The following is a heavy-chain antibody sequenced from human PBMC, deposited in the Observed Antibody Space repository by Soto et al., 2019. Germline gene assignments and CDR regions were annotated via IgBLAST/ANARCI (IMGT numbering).Heavy chain of an antibody. J-gene: IGHJ4*02. V-gene: IGHV4-39*01. CDR3: ARLRGSSGWYTDY. D-gene: IGHD6-19*01. Sequence: SETLSLTCTVSGDSISSSSYYWGWIRPPPGKGLEWIGSMYYSGSTYYNPSLNSRVTISVDTSKNQFSLKVSSVTAADTAVYYCARLRGSSGWYTDYWGQGTQVTVSS. CDR1: GDSISSSSYY. CDR2: MYYSGST.